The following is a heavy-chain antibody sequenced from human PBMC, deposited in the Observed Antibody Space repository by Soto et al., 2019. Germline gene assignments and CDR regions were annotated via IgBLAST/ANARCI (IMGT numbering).Heavy chain of an antibody. V-gene: IGHV1-69*01. J-gene: IGHJ4*02. CDR3: ARAKRDYYDSSGYYFLDY. CDR2: IIPIFGTA. CDR1: GGTFSSYA. D-gene: IGHD3-22*01. Sequence: QVQLVQSGAEVKKPGSSVKVPCKASGGTFSSYAISWVRQAPGQGLEWMGGIIPIFGTANYAQKFQGRVTITADESTSPAYMELSSLRSEDTAVYYCARAKRDYYDSSGYYFLDYWGQGTLVTVSS.